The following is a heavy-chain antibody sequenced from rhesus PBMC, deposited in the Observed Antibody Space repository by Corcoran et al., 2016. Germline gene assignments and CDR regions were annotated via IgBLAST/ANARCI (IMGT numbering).Heavy chain of an antibody. Sequence: EVQLVESGGGLVQPGGSLRLYWAVSAFLFSNSGMSWVRQAPGRGLEWVSYISSGGDNTYYADSVKGRFTISRDNSKNTVSLQMNSLRAEDTAVYYCIKAWVIDYWGQGVLVTVSS. CDR3: IKAWVIDY. CDR1: AFLFSNSG. J-gene: IGHJ4*01. V-gene: IGHV3S5*01. CDR2: ISSGGDNT. D-gene: IGHD5-24*01.